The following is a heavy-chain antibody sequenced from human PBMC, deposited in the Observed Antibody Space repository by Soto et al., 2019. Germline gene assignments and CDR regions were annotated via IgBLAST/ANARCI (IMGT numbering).Heavy chain of an antibody. CDR1: GYTFTSYG. J-gene: IGHJ5*02. CDR3: AREGRSSPKNHNWFDP. CDR2: ISAYNGNT. D-gene: IGHD6-6*01. V-gene: IGHV1-18*01. Sequence: ASVKVSCKASGYTFTSYGISWVRQAPGQGLEWMGWISAYNGNTNYAQKLQCRVTMTTDTSTSTAYMELRSLRSDDTAVYYCAREGRSSPKNHNWFDPWGQGTLVTVSS.